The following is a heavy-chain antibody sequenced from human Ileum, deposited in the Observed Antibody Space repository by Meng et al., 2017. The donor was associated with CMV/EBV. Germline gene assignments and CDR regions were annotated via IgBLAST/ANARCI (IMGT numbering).Heavy chain of an antibody. CDR1: GYSFTTYY. V-gene: IGHV1-46*01. CDR2: INPSGEIT. Sequence: SCKASGYSFTTYYLHGVRQAPGQGLEWMGVINPSGEITTHAQKFQGRVTMTRDTSTSTVYMELSSLRSDDTAIYYCVREYHGGTFDYWGQGTLVTVSS. CDR3: VREYHGGTFDY. D-gene: IGHD2-15*01. J-gene: IGHJ4*02.